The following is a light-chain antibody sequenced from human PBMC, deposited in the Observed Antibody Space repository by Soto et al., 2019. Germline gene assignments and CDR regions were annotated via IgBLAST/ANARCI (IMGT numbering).Light chain of an antibody. Sequence: QSALTQPASVSGSPGQSITISRTGTSSDVGSYNLVSWYQQHPGKAPKLMIYEVSKRPSGVSNRFSGSKSGNTASLTISGLQAEDEADYYCCSYAGSSTSPYVFGTGSKVTVL. CDR2: EVS. CDR3: CSYAGSSTSPYV. CDR1: SSDVGSYNL. V-gene: IGLV2-23*02. J-gene: IGLJ1*01.